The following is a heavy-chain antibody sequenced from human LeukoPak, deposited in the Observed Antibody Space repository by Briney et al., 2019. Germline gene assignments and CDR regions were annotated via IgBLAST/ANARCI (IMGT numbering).Heavy chain of an antibody. CDR1: GFTFSRYD. Sequence: GGSLRLSCAASGFTFSRYDIHWVRQAPGKGLEWVAFIRYDGSNKYYADSVKGRFTISRDNSKNTLYLQMNSLRAEDTAVYYCAKIVVRGVMVFDYWGQGTLVTVSS. CDR3: AKIVVRGVMVFDY. CDR2: IRYDGSNK. V-gene: IGHV3-30*02. J-gene: IGHJ4*02. D-gene: IGHD3-10*01.